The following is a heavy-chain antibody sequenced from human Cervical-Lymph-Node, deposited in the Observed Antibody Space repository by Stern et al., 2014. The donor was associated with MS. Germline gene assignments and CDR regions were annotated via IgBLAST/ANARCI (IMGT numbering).Heavy chain of an antibody. CDR2: ISYDGSNK. J-gene: IGHJ4*02. Sequence: VQLVESGGGVVQPGRSLRLSCAASGFTFSSYAMHWVRQAPGKGLEGVAVISYDGSNKYYADSVKGRFTISRDNSKNTLYLQMNSLRAEDTAVYYCARPTITYCGGDCYSDYWGQGTLVTVSS. CDR3: ARPTITYCGGDCYSDY. D-gene: IGHD2-21*02. CDR1: GFTFSSYA. V-gene: IGHV3-30*01.